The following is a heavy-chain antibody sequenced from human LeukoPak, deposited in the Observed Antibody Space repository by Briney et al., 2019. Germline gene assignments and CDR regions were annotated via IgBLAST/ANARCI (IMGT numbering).Heavy chain of an antibody. J-gene: IGHJ4*02. Sequence: KSSETLSLTCSVSDDSISRSSYYWGWIRQPPGKGLEWIGTFYYSGFTYYNPSLKYRVTISVDTSKNQFSLKLSSVTAEDTAVYYCARLKVGTTHPDYWGQGTLVTVSS. CDR3: ARLKVGTTHPDY. CDR2: FYYSGFT. CDR1: DDSISRSSYY. D-gene: IGHD1-26*01. V-gene: IGHV4-39*01.